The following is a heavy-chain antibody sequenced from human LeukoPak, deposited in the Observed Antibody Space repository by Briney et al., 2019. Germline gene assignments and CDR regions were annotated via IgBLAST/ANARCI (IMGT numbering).Heavy chain of an antibody. CDR2: IIPILGIA. D-gene: IGHD3-22*01. Sequence: GASVKVSCKASGYTFTSYGISWVRQAPGQGLEWMGRIIPILGIANYAQKFQGRVTITADKSTSTAYMELSSLRSEDTAVYYCARGGNYYDSSGYYSAHDAFDIWGQGTMVTVSS. CDR1: GYTFTSYG. J-gene: IGHJ3*02. V-gene: IGHV1-69*04. CDR3: ARGGNYYDSSGYYSAHDAFDI.